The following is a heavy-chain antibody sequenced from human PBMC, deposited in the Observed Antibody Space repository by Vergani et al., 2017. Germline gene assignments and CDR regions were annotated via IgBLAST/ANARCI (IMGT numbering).Heavy chain of an antibody. Sequence: EVQLLESGGGLVQPGGSLRLTCAASEFTFSNYAMNWVRQAPGKGLEWVSGISGIGVSAYYTDSVKGRFTISRDNSKNMLFLQMNNLRTEVTAIYYCSKQYFVSGNYLFDYWGQGTLVTVSS. CDR2: ISGIGVSA. CDR3: SKQYFVSGNYLFDY. J-gene: IGHJ4*02. CDR1: EFTFSNYA. D-gene: IGHD3-10*01. V-gene: IGHV3-23*01.